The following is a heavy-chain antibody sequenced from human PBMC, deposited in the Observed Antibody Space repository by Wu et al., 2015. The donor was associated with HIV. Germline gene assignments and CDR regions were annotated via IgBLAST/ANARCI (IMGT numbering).Heavy chain of an antibody. CDR2: MNPKSGNT. D-gene: IGHD3-22*01. V-gene: IGHV1-8*02. CDR1: GNTFTTYE. Sequence: QVQLVQSGAEVKKPGASVKVSCKASGNTFTTYEINWVRQATGQGPEWMGWMNPKSGNTAYAQKFRGRLTMTRNTTINTAYMEMSSLTPEDTAVYYCARSPYYYDSTGYVGSYLVRTPWGHGNPCPPSPQ. CDR3: ARSPYYYDSTGYVGSYLVRTP. J-gene: IGHJ4*03.